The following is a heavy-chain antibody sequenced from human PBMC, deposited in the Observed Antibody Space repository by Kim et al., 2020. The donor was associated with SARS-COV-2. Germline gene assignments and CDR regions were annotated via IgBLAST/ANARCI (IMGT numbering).Heavy chain of an antibody. Sequence: SETLSLTCTVSGGSVSSGSYYWSWIRQPPGKGLEWIGYIYYSGSTNYNPSLKSRVTISVDTSKNQFSLKLSSVTAADTAVYYCARVRAAAGYGMDVWGQGTTVTVSS. V-gene: IGHV4-61*01. CDR1: GGSVSSGSYY. CDR3: ARVRAAAGYGMDV. D-gene: IGHD6-13*01. J-gene: IGHJ6*02. CDR2: IYYSGST.